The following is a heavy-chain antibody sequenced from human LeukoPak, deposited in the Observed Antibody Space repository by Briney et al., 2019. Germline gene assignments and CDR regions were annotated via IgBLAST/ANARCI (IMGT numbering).Heavy chain of an antibody. Sequence: GASVKVSCKASGCTFSSYVISWVRQAPGQGLEWMGGIIPIYGTDNYAQKFQGRVTITADESTSTAYMELSSLRSEDAAVYYWASGTPDRLSRMGAFDIWGQGTMVTVSS. CDR2: IIPIYGTD. V-gene: IGHV1-69*13. CDR3: ASGTPDRLSRMGAFDI. D-gene: IGHD1-1*01. CDR1: GCTFSSYV. J-gene: IGHJ3*02.